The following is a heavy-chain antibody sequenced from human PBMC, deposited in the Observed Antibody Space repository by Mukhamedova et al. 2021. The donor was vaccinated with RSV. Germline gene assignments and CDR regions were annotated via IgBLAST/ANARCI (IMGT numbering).Heavy chain of an antibody. Sequence: SLKSRVTISVDKSKNQFSLKLSSVNAADTAVYYCARVGTGYYYGMEVWGQATTFTVSS. D-gene: IGHD1-1*01. CDR3: ARVGTGYYYGMEV. J-gene: IGHJ6*02. V-gene: IGHV4-4*02.